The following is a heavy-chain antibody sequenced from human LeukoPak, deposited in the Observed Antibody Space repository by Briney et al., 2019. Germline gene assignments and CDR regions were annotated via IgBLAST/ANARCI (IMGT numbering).Heavy chain of an antibody. Sequence: SESLSLTCTLSGGSTSTYYWSWIRHSPGEGSGWIGYIYYSGSPNYNTTPKSRVTISVDTSKNPFSLKLSSVTAADTAVYYCARESTGYSNLVRGFQHWGQGTLVTVSS. CDR2: IYYSGSP. D-gene: IGHD3-9*01. J-gene: IGHJ1*01. CDR1: GGSTSTYY. V-gene: IGHV4-59*12. CDR3: ARESTGYSNLVRGFQH.